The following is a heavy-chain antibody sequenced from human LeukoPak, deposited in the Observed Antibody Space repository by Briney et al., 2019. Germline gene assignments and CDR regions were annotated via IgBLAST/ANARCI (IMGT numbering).Heavy chain of an antibody. Sequence: ESLKISCKGSGYSFNTYWIGWVRHMPGKGLEWMGIIYPGDSDTRYSPSFQGQVTVSVDKSISTAYLQWSSLKASDTAMYYCATGARMSAMDVWGQGTTVTVSS. V-gene: IGHV5-51*01. CDR1: GYSFNTYW. CDR3: ATGARMSAMDV. J-gene: IGHJ6*02. CDR2: IYPGDSDT. D-gene: IGHD6-6*01.